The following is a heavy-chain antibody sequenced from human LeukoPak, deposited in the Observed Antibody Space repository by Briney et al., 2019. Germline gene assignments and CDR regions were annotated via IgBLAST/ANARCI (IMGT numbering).Heavy chain of an antibody. Sequence: SETLSLTCTVSGGSISSSSAYWGWIRQPPGKGLEWIGSIYYSKNTYYNPSVKSRVTISADTSKNQFSLTLGSVSATDTAVYYCVSPRGFSYGYFDYWGQGTLVTVSS. CDR1: GGSISSSSAY. V-gene: IGHV4-39*01. D-gene: IGHD5-18*01. CDR2: IYYSKNT. CDR3: VSPRGFSYGYFDY. J-gene: IGHJ4*02.